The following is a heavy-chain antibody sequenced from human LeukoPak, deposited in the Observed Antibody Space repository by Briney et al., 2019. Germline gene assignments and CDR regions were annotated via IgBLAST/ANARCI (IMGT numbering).Heavy chain of an antibody. D-gene: IGHD3-22*01. CDR3: AKGWLLHNYYYYGMDV. J-gene: IGHJ6*02. CDR1: GFTFSSYA. CDR2: ISGSGGST. Sequence: GGSLRLSCAASGFTFSSYAMSWVRQAPGKGLEWVSAISGSGGSTYYADSVKGRFTISRDNSKNTLYLQMNSLRAEDTAVYYCAKGWLLHNYYYYGMDVWGQGTTATVSS. V-gene: IGHV3-23*01.